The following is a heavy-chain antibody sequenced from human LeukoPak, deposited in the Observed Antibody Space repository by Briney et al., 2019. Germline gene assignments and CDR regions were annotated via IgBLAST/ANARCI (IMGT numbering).Heavy chain of an antibody. Sequence: SVKVSCKASGYTFTSYYMHWVRQAPGQGLEWMGRIIPIFGTANYAQKFQGRVTITTDESTSTAYMELSSLRSEDTAVYYCARAGVRSSSWYFDYWGQGTLVTVSS. CDR1: GYTFTSYY. V-gene: IGHV1-69*05. CDR2: IIPIFGTA. D-gene: IGHD6-13*01. J-gene: IGHJ4*02. CDR3: ARAGVRSSSWYFDY.